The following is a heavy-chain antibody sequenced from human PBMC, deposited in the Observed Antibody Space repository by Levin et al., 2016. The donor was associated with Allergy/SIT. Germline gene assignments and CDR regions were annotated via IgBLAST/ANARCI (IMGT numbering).Heavy chain of an antibody. V-gene: IGHV1-69*01. Sequence: WVRQAPGQGLEWMGGIIPIFGTANYAQKFQGRVTITADESTSTAYMELSSLRSEDTAVYYCASNHGGDCSSTSCRDYWGQGTLVTVSS. CDR3: ASNHGGDCSSTSCRDY. D-gene: IGHD2-2*01. J-gene: IGHJ4*02. CDR2: IIPIFGTA.